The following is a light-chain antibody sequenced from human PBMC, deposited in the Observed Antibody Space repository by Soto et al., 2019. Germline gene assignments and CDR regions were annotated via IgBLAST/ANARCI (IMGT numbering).Light chain of an antibody. CDR1: QSVLYSSNNKNY. V-gene: IGKV4-1*01. J-gene: IGKJ4*01. CDR2: WAS. Sequence: DIVMTQSPDSLAVSLGERATINCKSSQSVLYSSNNKNYLAWYQQKSGQPPRLLIYWASTRESGVPDRFSGSGSGTDFTLTISSLQAEDVAIYYCQQYLSTLLTFGGGTRVEIK. CDR3: QQYLSTLLT.